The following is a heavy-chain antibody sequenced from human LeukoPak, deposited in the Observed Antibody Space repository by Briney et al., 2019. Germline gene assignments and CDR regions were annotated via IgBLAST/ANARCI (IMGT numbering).Heavy chain of an antibody. CDR2: IIPIFGTA. V-gene: IGHV1-69*06. J-gene: IGHJ4*02. D-gene: IGHD3-22*01. Sequence: SVKVSCKASGGTFSNYAINWVRQAPGQGLEWMGGIIPIFGTANYAQKFQGRVTITADKSTSTVYMELNSLESEDTAVYYCARGWDYDSGGRPTAYVYWGQGTLVTVSS. CDR3: ARGWDYDSGGRPTAYVY. CDR1: GGTFSNYA.